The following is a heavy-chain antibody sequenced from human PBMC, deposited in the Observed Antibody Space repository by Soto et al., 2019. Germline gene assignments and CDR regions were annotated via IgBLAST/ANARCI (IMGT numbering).Heavy chain of an antibody. D-gene: IGHD3-3*01. CDR3: ARPITIFGVVIMGGWFDP. J-gene: IGHJ5*02. CDR1: GFTFSSYA. CDR2: ISGSGGST. V-gene: IGHV3-23*01. Sequence: EVQLLESGGGLVQPGGSLRLSCAASGFTFSSYAMSWVRQAPGKGLEWVSAISGSGGSTYYADSVKGRFTISRDNSKNTLYLQMNSLRAEDTAVYYCARPITIFGVVIMGGWFDPWGQGTLVTVSS.